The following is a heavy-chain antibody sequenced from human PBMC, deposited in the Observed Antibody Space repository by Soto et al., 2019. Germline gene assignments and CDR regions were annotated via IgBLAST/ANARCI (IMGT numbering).Heavy chain of an antibody. Sequence: GGSLRLSCAVAGYTFGNHWMHWVRQAPGKGLEWVSRMNSDGGIINYADSVKGRSTVSRDNAKKILYLQMNSLRVEDTAVYYCATAEVDYWGPGTLVTVSS. J-gene: IGHJ4*02. CDR3: ATAEVDY. V-gene: IGHV3-74*01. CDR1: GYTFGNHW. CDR2: MNSDGGII.